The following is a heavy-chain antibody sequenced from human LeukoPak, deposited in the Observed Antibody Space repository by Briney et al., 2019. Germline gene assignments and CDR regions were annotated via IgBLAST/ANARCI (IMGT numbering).Heavy chain of an antibody. CDR2: ISYHGSNK. D-gene: IGHD3-22*01. CDR1: GFTFSRFG. Sequence: GGSLRLSCAASGFTFSRFGMHWVRQAPGKGLEWVALISYHGSNKYYADSVKGRFTISRDNSKSTLYLQMNSLRAEDTAVYYCAKGSKAVVFTRDHYMDVWGKGTTVTFSS. J-gene: IGHJ6*03. CDR3: AKGSKAVVFTRDHYMDV. V-gene: IGHV3-30*18.